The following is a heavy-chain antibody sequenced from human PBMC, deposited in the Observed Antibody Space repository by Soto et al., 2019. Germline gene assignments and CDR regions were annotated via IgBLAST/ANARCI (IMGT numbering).Heavy chain of an antibody. CDR1: GFTFSSCA. D-gene: IGHD3-16*01. CDR2: ISGSGGST. CDR3: AKDQRGHGFGP. J-gene: IGHJ5*02. Sequence: EVQLLESGGGLVQPRGSLRLSCAASGFTFSSCAMSWVRQAPGKGLEWVSAISGSGGSTYYADSVKGRFTISRDNSKNTLYLQMTSLRAEDTAVYYCAKDQRGHGFGPWGQRTLVTVSS. V-gene: IGHV3-23*01.